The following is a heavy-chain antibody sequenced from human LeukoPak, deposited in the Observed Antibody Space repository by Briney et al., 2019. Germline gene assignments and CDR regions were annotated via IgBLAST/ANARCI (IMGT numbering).Heavy chain of an antibody. CDR2: IYTSGST. Sequence: SETLSLTSTVSGASISSGSSYWSWIRQPAGKGLDWIGRIYTSGSTNYNPSLKSRVTMSVDTSKNQFSLKLSSVTAADTAVYYCATDTYYYGSGSYGLDYWGQGTLVTVSS. D-gene: IGHD3-10*01. CDR1: GASISSGSSY. V-gene: IGHV4-61*02. CDR3: ATDTYYYGSGSYGLDY. J-gene: IGHJ4*02.